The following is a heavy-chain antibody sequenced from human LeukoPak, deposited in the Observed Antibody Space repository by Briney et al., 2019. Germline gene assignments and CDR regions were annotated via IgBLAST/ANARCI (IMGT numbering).Heavy chain of an antibody. D-gene: IGHD3-10*01. CDR3: ARGNDYYGSGSFDY. CDR2: IYHSGST. Sequence: SETLSLTCAASGYSISSGYYWGWIRQPPGKGLEWIGSIYHSGSTYYNPSLKSRVTISVDTSKNQFSLKLSSVTAADTAVYYCARGNDYYGSGSFDYWGQGTPVTVSS. CDR1: GYSISSGYY. V-gene: IGHV4-38-2*01. J-gene: IGHJ4*02.